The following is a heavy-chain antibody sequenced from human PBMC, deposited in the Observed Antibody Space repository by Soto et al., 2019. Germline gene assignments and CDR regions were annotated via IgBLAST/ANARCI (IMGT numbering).Heavy chain of an antibody. CDR3: ARRDTAMVTLGYYYYYGMDV. V-gene: IGHV5-51*01. D-gene: IGHD5-18*01. J-gene: IGHJ6*02. CDR1: GYSFTSYW. Sequence: GESLKISCKGSGYSFTSYWIGWVRQMPGKGLGWVGIIYPGDSDTRYSPSFQGQVTISADESISAACLQWSSLKASDTAMYYCARRDTAMVTLGYYYYYGMDVWGQGTTVTVSS. CDR2: IYPGDSDT.